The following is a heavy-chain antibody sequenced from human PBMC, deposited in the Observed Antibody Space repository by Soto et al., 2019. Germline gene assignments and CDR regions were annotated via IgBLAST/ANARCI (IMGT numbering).Heavy chain of an antibody. D-gene: IGHD3-10*01. V-gene: IGHV3-9*01. J-gene: IGHJ5*02. CDR3: AKGFGSAIVYNWFDP. CDR1: GFIFDDYA. CDR2: ISWNSGSI. Sequence: EVQLVESGGGLVQPGRSLRLSCAASGFIFDDYAMHWVRQAPGKGLEWVSGISWNSGSIAYADSVKGRFTISRDNAKNSLFMQMNSLRAEDTAFYYCAKGFGSAIVYNWFDPWGQGTLVTVSS.